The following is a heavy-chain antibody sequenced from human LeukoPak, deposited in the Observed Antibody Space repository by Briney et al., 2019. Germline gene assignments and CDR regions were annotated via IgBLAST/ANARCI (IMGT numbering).Heavy chain of an antibody. J-gene: IGHJ4*02. CDR3: ARVGYYDSSGYPE. D-gene: IGHD3-22*01. CDR2: INSDGSTT. V-gene: IGHV3-74*01. Sequence: PGGSLGLSCAGSGFTFSTYAMSWVRQAPGKGLVWVSRINSDGSTTSYADSVKGRFTISRDNTKNTLYLQMNSLRAVDTAVYYCARVGYYDSSGYPEWGQGTLVTVSS. CDR1: GFTFSTYA.